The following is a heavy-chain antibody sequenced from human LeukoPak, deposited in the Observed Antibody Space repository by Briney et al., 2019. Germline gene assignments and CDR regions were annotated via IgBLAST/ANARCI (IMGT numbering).Heavy chain of an antibody. CDR2: ISTSGSDA. CDR1: GFTFSTNW. CDR3: AREVTGYGGGPLFDF. V-gene: IGHV3-74*01. J-gene: IGHJ4*02. D-gene: IGHD4-23*01. Sequence: GGSLRLSCAAPGFTFSTNWMHWVRQAPGKGLVWVSRISTSGSDAIYADSVKGRFTISTDSAKNTVYLQMNSLRAEDTAVYYCAREVTGYGGGPLFDFWGQGTLVTVSS.